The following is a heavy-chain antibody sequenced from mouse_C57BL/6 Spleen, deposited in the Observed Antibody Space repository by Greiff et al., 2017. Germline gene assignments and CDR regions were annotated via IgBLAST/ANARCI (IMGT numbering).Heavy chain of an antibody. CDR2: INPNNGGT. D-gene: IGHD1-1*01. CDR1: GYTFTDYN. Sequence: EVQLQQSGPELVKPGASVKMSCKASGYTFTDYNMHWVKQSHGKSLEWIGYINPNNGGTSYNQKFKGKATLTVNKSSSTAYMELRSLTSEDSAVYYCAYGSSPYYYAMDYWGQGTSVTVSS. CDR3: AYGSSPYYYAMDY. V-gene: IGHV1-22*01. J-gene: IGHJ4*01.